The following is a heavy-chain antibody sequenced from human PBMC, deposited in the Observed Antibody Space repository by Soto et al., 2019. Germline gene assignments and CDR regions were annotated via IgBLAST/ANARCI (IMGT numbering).Heavy chain of an antibody. J-gene: IGHJ1*01. D-gene: IGHD6-19*01. V-gene: IGHV1-3*01. CDR2: VNAGNGNT. CDR1: GYTFTSYA. CDR3: ASVVYRSGWVSAEYVQH. Sequence: GASVKVSCKASGYTFTSYAMHWVRQAPGQRLEWMGWVNAGNGNTKYSQKFQGRVTITRDTSASTAYMELSSLRSEDTAVYYCASVVYRSGWVSAEYVQHWGQGTLVTVSS.